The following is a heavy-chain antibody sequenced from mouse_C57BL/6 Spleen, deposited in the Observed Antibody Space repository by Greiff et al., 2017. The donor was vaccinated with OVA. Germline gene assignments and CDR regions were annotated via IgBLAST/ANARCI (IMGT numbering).Heavy chain of an antibody. D-gene: IGHD1-1*01. CDR3: ARDYGSSYDYAMDY. CDR2: IYPGDGDT. CDR1: GYAFSSSW. J-gene: IGHJ4*01. Sequence: VQLQQSGPELVKPGASVKISCKASGYAFSSSWMHWVKQRPGKGLEWIGRIYPGDGDTNYNGKFKGKATLTADKSSSTAYMRLSSLTSEDSAVYISARDYGSSYDYAMDYWGQGTSVTVSS. V-gene: IGHV1-82*01.